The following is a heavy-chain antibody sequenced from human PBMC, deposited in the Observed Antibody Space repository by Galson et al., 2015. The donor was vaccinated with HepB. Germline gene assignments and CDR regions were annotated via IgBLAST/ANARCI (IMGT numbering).Heavy chain of an antibody. D-gene: IGHD1-26*01. Sequence: SVKVSCKASGGTFSSYAISWVRQAPGQGLEWMGRIIPILGIANYAQKLQGRVTMTTDTSTSTAYMQLRSLRSDDTAVYYCARDSEGSPLGYWGQGTLVTVSS. CDR1: GGTFSSYA. CDR3: ARDSEGSPLGY. CDR2: IIPILGIA. J-gene: IGHJ4*02. V-gene: IGHV1-69*04.